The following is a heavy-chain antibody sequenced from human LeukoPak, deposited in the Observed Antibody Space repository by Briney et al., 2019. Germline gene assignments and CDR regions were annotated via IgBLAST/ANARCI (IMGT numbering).Heavy chain of an antibody. CDR1: GGTFSSYA. D-gene: IGHD5-24*01. CDR3: ARAGVEMATMAQDSDY. Sequence: ASVKVSCKASGGTFSSYAISWVRQAPGQGLEWMGGIIPIFGTANYAQKFQGRVTITTDESTSTAYMELSSLRSEDTAVYYCARAGVEMATMAQDSDYWGQGTLVTVSS. V-gene: IGHV1-69*05. CDR2: IIPIFGTA. J-gene: IGHJ4*02.